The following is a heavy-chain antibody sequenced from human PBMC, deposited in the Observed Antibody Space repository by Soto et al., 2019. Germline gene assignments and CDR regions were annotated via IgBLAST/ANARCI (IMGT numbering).Heavy chain of an antibody. CDR3: AYYLGFVLLASFDF. J-gene: IGHJ4*02. V-gene: IGHV3-23*01. Sequence: PGGYLRLSCAASGFTFSSYAMSWVRQAPGPGLEWVSAISGSGGSTYYADSVKGRFTISRDNSKNTLYLQMNSLRAEDTAVYYCAYYLGFVLLASFDFWGQGSRVTVSS. D-gene: IGHD2-8*02. CDR1: GFTFSSYA. CDR2: ISGSGGST.